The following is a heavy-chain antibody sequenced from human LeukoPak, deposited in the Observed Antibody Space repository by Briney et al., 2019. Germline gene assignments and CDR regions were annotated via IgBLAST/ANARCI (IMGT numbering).Heavy chain of an antibody. Sequence: ASVKVSCKASGYTFTGYYIHWVRQAPGQGLEWMGWINSNSGGTNYAQKFQGRVTVTRDTSISTTYMELSSLRSDDTAVYYCARDSGMVRGTVDYWGQGTLVTVSS. V-gene: IGHV1-2*02. J-gene: IGHJ4*02. CDR2: INSNSGGT. D-gene: IGHD3-10*01. CDR3: ARDSGMVRGTVDY. CDR1: GYTFTGYY.